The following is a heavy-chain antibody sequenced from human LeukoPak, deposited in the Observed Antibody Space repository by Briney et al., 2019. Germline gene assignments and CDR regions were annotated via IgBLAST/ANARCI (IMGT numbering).Heavy chain of an antibody. Sequence: RPGGSLRLSCAASGFTFSDYYMSWIRQAPGKGLEWVSYISSSSSYTNYADSVKGRFTISRDNAKNSLYLQMNSLRAEDTAVYYCARGMAVQLERRGRGFDPWGQGTLVTVSS. CDR2: ISSSSSYT. D-gene: IGHD1-1*01. J-gene: IGHJ5*02. V-gene: IGHV3-11*06. CDR3: ARGMAVQLERRGRGFDP. CDR1: GFTFSDYY.